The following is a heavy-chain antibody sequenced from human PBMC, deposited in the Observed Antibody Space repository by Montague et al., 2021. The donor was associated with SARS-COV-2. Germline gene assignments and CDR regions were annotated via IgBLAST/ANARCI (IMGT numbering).Heavy chain of an antibody. CDR2: INHSGTTNH. CDR1: GGSFSGYY. CDR3: ARWDPQTLTLIGLRGKSASDX. D-gene: IGHD4-23*01. Sequence: SETLSLTCAVYGGSFSGYYWTWIRQSPGKGLEWVAEINHSGTTNHNFNPSLRSRVTISVDTSKSQLSLKLSSVTAADTGVYYCARWDPQTLTLIGLRGKSASDXWGQGTLVTVSS. V-gene: IGHV4-34*01. J-gene: IGHJ4*02.